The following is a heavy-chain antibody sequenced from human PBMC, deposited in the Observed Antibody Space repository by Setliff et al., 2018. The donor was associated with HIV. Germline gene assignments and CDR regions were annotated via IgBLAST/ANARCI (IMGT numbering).Heavy chain of an antibody. D-gene: IGHD3-10*01. Sequence: SETLSLTCFVSGVSISGHFWGWIRQPPGKGLEWIGHIYSSGSTNYNPSLKSRVTISVDTSKNQFSLKLYSVTAADTAVYYCARAYFGSGIYYWGQGTLVTVSS. CDR3: ARAYFGSGIYY. J-gene: IGHJ4*02. CDR1: GVSISGHF. CDR2: IYSSGST. V-gene: IGHV4-4*09.